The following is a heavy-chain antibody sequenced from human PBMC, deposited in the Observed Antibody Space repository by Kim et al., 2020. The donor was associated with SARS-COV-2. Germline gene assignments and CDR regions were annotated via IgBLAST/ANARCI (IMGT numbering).Heavy chain of an antibody. J-gene: IGHJ4*02. V-gene: IGHV3-30-3*01. CDR2: ISYDGSNK. CDR1: GFTFSSYA. D-gene: IGHD3-3*01. CDR3: ARDFHDFWSGYYPFDY. Sequence: GGSLRLSCAASGFTFSSYAMHWVRQAPGKGLEWVAVISYDGSNKYYADSVKGRFTISRDNSKNTLYLQMNSLRAEDTAVYYCARDFHDFWSGYYPFDYWGQGTLVTVSS.